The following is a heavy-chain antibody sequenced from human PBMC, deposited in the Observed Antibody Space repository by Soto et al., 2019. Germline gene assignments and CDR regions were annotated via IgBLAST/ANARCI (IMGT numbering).Heavy chain of an antibody. CDR1: GFTFSSYG. Sequence: QVQLVESGGGVVQPGRSLRLSCAASGFTFSSYGMHWVRQAPGKGLEWVAVIWYDGSNKYYADSVKGRFTIPRDNSKNTLYLQMNSLRAEDTAVYYCARDKEIEYCSCGSCYLDYWGQGTLVTVSS. V-gene: IGHV3-33*01. J-gene: IGHJ4*01. CDR2: IWYDGSNK. D-gene: IGHD2-15*01. CDR3: ARDKEIEYCSCGSCYLDY.